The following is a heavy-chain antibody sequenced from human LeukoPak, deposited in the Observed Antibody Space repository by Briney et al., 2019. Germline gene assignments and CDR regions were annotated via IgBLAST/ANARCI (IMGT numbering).Heavy chain of an antibody. CDR3: VRVRDGRVLDY. CDR1: GYSLTSYW. D-gene: IGHD2-15*01. V-gene: IGHV5-51*01. J-gene: IGHJ4*02. Sequence: GESLKISCKGSGYSLTSYWIGWVRQMPGKGLEWMGIIYPGDSDTRNSPSFQGQVTISADKSISTAYLQWSSLKASDTAMYYCVRVRDGRVLDYWGQGTLVTVSS. CDR2: IYPGDSDT.